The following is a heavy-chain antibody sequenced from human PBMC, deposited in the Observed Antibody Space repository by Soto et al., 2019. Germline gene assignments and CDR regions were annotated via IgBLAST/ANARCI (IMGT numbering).Heavy chain of an antibody. CDR1: VGSISSYY. J-gene: IGHJ1*01. Sequence: PPETLSLTFTVSVGSISSYYWSWIRQPPGKGLEWIGYIYYSGSTYYNPSLKSRVTISVDTSKNQFSLKLSSVTAADTAVYYCARGVIHWGQG. D-gene: IGHD2-21*01. CDR3: ARGVIH. V-gene: IGHV4-59*12. CDR2: IYYSGST.